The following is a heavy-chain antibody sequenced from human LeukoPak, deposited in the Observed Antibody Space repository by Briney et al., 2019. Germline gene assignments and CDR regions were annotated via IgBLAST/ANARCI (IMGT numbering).Heavy chain of an antibody. Sequence: GGSLRLSCAASGFTFNSYAMSWVRQAPGKGLEWASGIRGSGSNTYYADSVKGRFTISRDNSKNTLYLHMNSLRAEDTALYYCAKKYYGSGSYWDLDYWGQGTLVTVSS. CDR2: IRGSGSNT. CDR3: AKKYYGSGSYWDLDY. D-gene: IGHD3-10*01. V-gene: IGHV3-23*01. J-gene: IGHJ4*02. CDR1: GFTFNSYA.